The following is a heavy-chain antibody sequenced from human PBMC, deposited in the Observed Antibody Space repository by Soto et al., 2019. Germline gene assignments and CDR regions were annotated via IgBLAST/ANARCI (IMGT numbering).Heavy chain of an antibody. Sequence: QPGGSLRLSCVASGFTFSSYAMSWVRQAPGKGLEWVSAISAGAGTTYHADSVKGRFTVSRDNSKKTLYLQMNSLRAEDTAMYYCATSGYTDSWYSFDYWGQGTLVTVSS. D-gene: IGHD6-13*01. V-gene: IGHV3-23*01. CDR1: GFTFSSYA. CDR3: ATSGYTDSWYSFDY. CDR2: ISAGAGTT. J-gene: IGHJ4*02.